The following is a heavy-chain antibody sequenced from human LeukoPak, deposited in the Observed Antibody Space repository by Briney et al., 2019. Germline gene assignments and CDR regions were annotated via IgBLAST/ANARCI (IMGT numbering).Heavy chain of an antibody. J-gene: IGHJ4*02. CDR3: AKAVSLTPWGYGDYISGETYFDY. V-gene: IGHV3-23*01. CDR2: ISGSGGST. D-gene: IGHD4-17*01. CDR1: GFTFSSYA. Sequence: GGSLRLSCAASGFTFSSYAMGWVRQAPGRGLEWVSAISGSGGSTYYADSVKGRFTISRDNSKNTLYLQMNSLRAEDTAVYYCAKAVSLTPWGYGDYISGETYFDYWGQGTLVTVSS.